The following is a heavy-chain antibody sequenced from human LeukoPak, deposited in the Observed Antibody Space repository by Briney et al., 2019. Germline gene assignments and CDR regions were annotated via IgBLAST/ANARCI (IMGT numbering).Heavy chain of an antibody. CDR2: ISAYNGNT. D-gene: IGHD5-24*01. CDR1: GYTFTSYG. Sequence: VASVKVSCKASGYTFTSYGISWVRQAPGQGLEWMGWISAYNGNTNYAQKLQGRVTMTTDTSTNTAYMEVRSLRSDDTAVYYCARDNSVRDEAWWFNPWGQGTLVTVSS. V-gene: IGHV1-18*01. J-gene: IGHJ5*02. CDR3: ARDNSVRDEAWWFNP.